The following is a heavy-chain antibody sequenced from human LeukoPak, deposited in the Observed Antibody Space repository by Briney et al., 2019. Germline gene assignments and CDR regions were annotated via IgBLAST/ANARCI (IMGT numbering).Heavy chain of an antibody. Sequence: ASVKVSCKRSGYTFTNYYMHWVRQAPGQGLEWMGIINPSGGSTSYAQKFQGRVTMTRDTSTSTVYMELSSLRSEDTAVYYCARADPSGWYYYWGQGTLVTVSS. D-gene: IGHD6-19*01. CDR3: ARADPSGWYYY. CDR2: INPSGGST. J-gene: IGHJ4*02. CDR1: GYTFTNYY. V-gene: IGHV1-46*01.